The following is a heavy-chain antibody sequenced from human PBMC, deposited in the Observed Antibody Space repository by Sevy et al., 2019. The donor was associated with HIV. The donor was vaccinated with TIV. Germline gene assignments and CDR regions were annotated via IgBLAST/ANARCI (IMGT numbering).Heavy chain of an antibody. J-gene: IGHJ6*02. V-gene: IGHV3-48*03. D-gene: IGHD2-15*01. CDR1: GFSFTSYE. Sequence: GESLKISCAASGFSFTSYEINWVRQAPGKGLEWVSYIIVRGTTIYYADSVKGRFTIPRDNAKNSLFLQMNSLRADDTAVYYCARTGIGISGLTGAMDVWGQGTTVTVSS. CDR2: IIVRGTTI. CDR3: ARTGIGISGLTGAMDV.